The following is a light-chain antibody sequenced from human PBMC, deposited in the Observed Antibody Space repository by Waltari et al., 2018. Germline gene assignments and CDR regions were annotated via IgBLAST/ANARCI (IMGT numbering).Light chain of an antibody. CDR2: SSS. CDR3: QQANSFPYT. J-gene: IGKJ2*01. CDR1: QDISSW. Sequence: DIQTTQSPPSVSASAGDRVTITCRASQDISSWLAWYQQKPGKAPELLIYSSSTLHFGVPSRFSGSISGTEFSLTITGLQPDDSATYVCQQANSFPYTYGQGTKLDI. V-gene: IGKV1D-12*01.